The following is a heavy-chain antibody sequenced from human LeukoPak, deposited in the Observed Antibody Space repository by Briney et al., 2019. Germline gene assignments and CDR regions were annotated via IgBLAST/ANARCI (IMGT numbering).Heavy chain of an antibody. Sequence: PSETLSLTCAVYGGSFSGYYWSWIRQPPGKGLEWIGEINHSGSTNYNPSLKSRVTISVDTSKNQFSLKLSSVTAADTAVYYCARGHSGYYPSLRYFDYWGQGTPVTVSS. CDR2: INHSGST. CDR3: ARGHSGYYPSLRYFDY. CDR1: GGSFSGYY. V-gene: IGHV4-34*01. D-gene: IGHD3-22*01. J-gene: IGHJ4*02.